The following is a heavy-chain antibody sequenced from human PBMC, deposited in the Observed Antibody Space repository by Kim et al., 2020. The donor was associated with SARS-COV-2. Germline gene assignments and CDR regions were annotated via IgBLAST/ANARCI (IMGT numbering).Heavy chain of an antibody. Sequence: GGSLRLSCVASGFTFSRYAMTWVRQAPGKGLEWVSSISGSGSSTYYADSVKGRFTISRDNSKNTLYVQMNSLRAEDTAVYYCARDSGYDYGDQFDYWGQGTLVTVSS. J-gene: IGHJ4*02. CDR1: GFTFSRYA. CDR2: ISGSGSST. V-gene: IGHV3-23*01. CDR3: ARDSGYDYGDQFDY. D-gene: IGHD4-17*01.